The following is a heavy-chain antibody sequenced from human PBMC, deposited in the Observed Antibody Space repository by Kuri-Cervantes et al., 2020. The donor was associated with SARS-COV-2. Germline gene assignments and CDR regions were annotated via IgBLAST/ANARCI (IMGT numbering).Heavy chain of an antibody. D-gene: IGHD3-22*01. CDR2: IYYSGST. CDR3: ARGRIHNYYDSSGYVDY. J-gene: IGHJ4*02. CDR1: GASTSSYY. Sequence: SETLSLTCTLSGASTSSYYWSWIRQPPANGLERIGYIYYSGSTNYNPSLKSRVTISVDTSKNQFSLKLSSVTAADTAVYYCARGRIHNYYDSSGYVDYWGQGTLVTVSS. V-gene: IGHV4-59*12.